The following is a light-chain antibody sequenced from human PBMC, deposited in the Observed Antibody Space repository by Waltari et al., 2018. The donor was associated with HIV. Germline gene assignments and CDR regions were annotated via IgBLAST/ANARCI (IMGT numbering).Light chain of an antibody. CDR1: SSNIGAGSD. J-gene: IGLJ3*02. CDR3: QSYDSSLSAWV. V-gene: IGLV1-40*01. CDR2: GNS. Sequence: QSVLTQSPSVSGAPGQRVPISCTGSSSNIGAGSDVPWYQQLPGTAPNLLIYGNSNRPSGVPDRFSGSKSGTSASLAITGLQAEDEADYYCQSYDSSLSAWVFGGGTRLTVL.